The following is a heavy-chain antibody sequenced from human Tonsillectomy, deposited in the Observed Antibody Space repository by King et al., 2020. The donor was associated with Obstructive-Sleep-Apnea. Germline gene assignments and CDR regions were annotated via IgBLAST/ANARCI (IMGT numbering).Heavy chain of an antibody. CDR3: ARQGYSSSWLKDY. D-gene: IGHD6-13*01. CDR1: GYSFTSYW. Sequence: VQLVESGAEVKKPGESLRISCKGSGYSFTSYWISWVRRMPGKGLEWMVRIDPGDSYTNYSPSFQGHVTISGDKSSSTAYLQWSSLKASDTAMYYCARQGYSSSWLKDYWGQGTLVTVSS. V-gene: IGHV5-10-1*03. CDR2: IDPGDSYT. J-gene: IGHJ4*02.